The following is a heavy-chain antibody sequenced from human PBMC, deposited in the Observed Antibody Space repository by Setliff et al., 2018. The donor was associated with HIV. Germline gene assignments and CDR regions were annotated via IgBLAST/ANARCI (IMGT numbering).Heavy chain of an antibody. CDR2: INPNSGGTNYGGT. V-gene: IGHV1-2*02. D-gene: IGHD2-8*02. Sequence: ASVKVPCKASGYTFTNYYLHWVRQAPGQGLAWMGWINPNSGGTNYGGTNYAQKFQGRVTMTRDTSIITAYMELSSLRYDDTSVYYRARGSAYWDFDYWGQGTLVTVSS. CDR3: ARGSAYWDFDY. CDR1: GYTFTNYY. J-gene: IGHJ4*02.